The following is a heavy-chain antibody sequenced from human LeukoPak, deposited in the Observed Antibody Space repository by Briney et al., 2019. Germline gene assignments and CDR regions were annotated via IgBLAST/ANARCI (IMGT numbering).Heavy chain of an antibody. D-gene: IGHD6-13*01. V-gene: IGHV3-30*04. Sequence: GGSLRLSCAASGFIFNNYAMHWARQAPGKGLEWVAVISYDGSYKDYPDSVKGRFTISRDNSKHTLYLQMNSLRAEDTAMYYCATHRYTSSAYYFLQWGQGTLVTVSS. J-gene: IGHJ1*01. CDR1: GFIFNNYA. CDR3: ATHRYTSSAYYFLQ. CDR2: ISYDGSYK.